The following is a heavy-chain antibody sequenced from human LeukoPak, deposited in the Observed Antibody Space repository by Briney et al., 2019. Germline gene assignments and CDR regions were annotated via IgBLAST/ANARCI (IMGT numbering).Heavy chain of an antibody. CDR2: ISGSGGST. CDR1: GFTFSSYA. V-gene: IGHV3-23*01. Sequence: GGSLRLSCAASGFTFSSYAMSWVRQAPGKGLEWVSAISGSGGSTYYADSVKGRFTISRDNSKNTLCLQMNSLRAEGTAVYYCAKDSYDILTGYYLFDYWAQGTLVTVSS. J-gene: IGHJ4*02. CDR3: AKDSYDILTGYYLFDY. D-gene: IGHD3-9*01.